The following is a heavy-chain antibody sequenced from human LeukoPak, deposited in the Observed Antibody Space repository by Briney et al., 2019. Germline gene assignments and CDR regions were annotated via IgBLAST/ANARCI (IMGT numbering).Heavy chain of an antibody. V-gene: IGHV3-30*04. J-gene: IGHJ5*02. Sequence: GGSLRLSCAASGFTFSSYAMHWVRRAPGKGLQWVAVISYDGSNKYYADSVKGRFTISRDNSKNTLYLQMNSLRAEDTAVYYCATDYRVPAAPIAAAGTGVIHNWFDPWGQGTLVTVSS. CDR2: ISYDGSNK. CDR1: GFTFSSYA. CDR3: ATDYRVPAAPIAAAGTGVIHNWFDP. D-gene: IGHD6-13*01.